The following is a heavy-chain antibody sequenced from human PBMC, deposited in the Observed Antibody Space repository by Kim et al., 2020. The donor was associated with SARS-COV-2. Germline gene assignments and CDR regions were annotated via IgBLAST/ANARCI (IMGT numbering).Heavy chain of an antibody. D-gene: IGHD2-15*01. CDR1: GFTFSSYG. Sequence: GGSLRLSCAASGFTFSSYGMHWVRQAPGKGLEWVAVIWYDGSNKYYADSVKGRFTISRDNSKNTLYLQMNSLRAEDTAVYYCARTHLGYCSGGSCSDRGMDVWGQGTTVTVSS. J-gene: IGHJ6*02. CDR3: ARTHLGYCSGGSCSDRGMDV. V-gene: IGHV3-33*01. CDR2: IWYDGSNK.